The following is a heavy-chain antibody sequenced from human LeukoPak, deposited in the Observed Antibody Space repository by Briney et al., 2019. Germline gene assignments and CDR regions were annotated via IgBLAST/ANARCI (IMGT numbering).Heavy chain of an antibody. J-gene: IGHJ4*02. V-gene: IGHV1-18*01. CDR3: ARVGPNYYDSSGYFDY. CDR2: ISAYNGNT. Sequence: GASVKVSCKASGYTFTSYGISWVRQAPGQGLEWMGWISAYNGNTNYAQKPQGRVTMTTDTSTSTACMELRSLRSDDTAVYYCARVGPNYYDSSGYFDYWGQGTLVTVSS. D-gene: IGHD3-22*01. CDR1: GYTFTSYG.